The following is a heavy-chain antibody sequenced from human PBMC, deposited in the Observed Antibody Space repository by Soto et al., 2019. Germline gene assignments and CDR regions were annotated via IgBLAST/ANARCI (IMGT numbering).Heavy chain of an antibody. CDR1: GFTFDDYA. Sequence: EVQLVESGGGLVQPGRSLRLSCAASGFTFDDYAMYWVRQAPGKGLEWVSGISWNSGVIVYADSVKGRFTISRDNAKNSLYLQMNSLSAEVTAFYYCAKDIVQYSSGWYYFDSWGQATLVTVSS. J-gene: IGHJ4*02. CDR3: AKDIVQYSSGWYYFDS. D-gene: IGHD6-19*01. CDR2: ISWNSGVI. V-gene: IGHV3-9*01.